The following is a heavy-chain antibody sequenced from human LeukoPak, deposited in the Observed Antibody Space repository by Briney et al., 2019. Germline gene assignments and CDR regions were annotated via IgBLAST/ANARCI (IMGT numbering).Heavy chain of an antibody. Sequence: ASVKVSCKASGYTFAGYYMHLVRQAPGQGLEWMGWINPNSGGTNYAQKFQGRVTMTRDTSISTAYMELSRLRSDDTAVYYCARSLLWFGESYYFDYWGQGTLVTVSS. V-gene: IGHV1-2*02. J-gene: IGHJ4*02. D-gene: IGHD3-10*01. CDR3: ARSLLWFGESYYFDY. CDR2: INPNSGGT. CDR1: GYTFAGYY.